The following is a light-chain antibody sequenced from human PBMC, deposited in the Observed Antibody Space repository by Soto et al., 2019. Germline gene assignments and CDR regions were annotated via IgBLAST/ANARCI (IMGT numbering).Light chain of an antibody. J-gene: IGKJ4*01. V-gene: IGKV3-20*01. CDR3: QQYGSSSELT. CDR1: QSISSPY. CDR2: GAS. Sequence: EIVLTQSPGTLSLSPGERATLSCRASQSISSPYLAWYQQKPGQAPRLLIYGASSRATGIPDRFSGSGSGTDFTLTISRLEPEDFAVYYCQQYGSSSELTFGGGTKVDIK.